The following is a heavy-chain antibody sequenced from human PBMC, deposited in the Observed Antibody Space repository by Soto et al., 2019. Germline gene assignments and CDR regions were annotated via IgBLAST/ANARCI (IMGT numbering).Heavy chain of an antibody. Sequence: SVKVSCKASGGTFSSYAISWVRQAPGQGLEWMGGIIPIFGTANYAQKFQGRVTITADESTSTAYMELRSLRSEDTAVYYCERSSTYYDYVWGSYRPTGFDHWGQGTLVTVSS. D-gene: IGHD3-16*02. CDR2: IIPIFGTA. CDR3: ERSSTYYDYVWGSYRPTGFDH. V-gene: IGHV1-69*13. J-gene: IGHJ5*02. CDR1: GGTFSSYA.